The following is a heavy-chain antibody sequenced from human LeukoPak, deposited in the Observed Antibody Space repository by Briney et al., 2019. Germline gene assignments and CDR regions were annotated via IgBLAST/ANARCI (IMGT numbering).Heavy chain of an antibody. J-gene: IGHJ4*02. CDR3: ARVDCSGGSCYFDY. CDR2: INSDGSST. V-gene: IGHV3-74*01. Sequence: GGSLRLTCAASGFTFSRDWMHWLRHTPGKGVVWVSRINSDGSSTRYVDSVKGRFTISGDNAQNILDLQMSSLRAEDTAVYYCARVDCSGGSCYFDYWGQGTMVTVSS. D-gene: IGHD2-15*01. CDR1: GFTFSRDW.